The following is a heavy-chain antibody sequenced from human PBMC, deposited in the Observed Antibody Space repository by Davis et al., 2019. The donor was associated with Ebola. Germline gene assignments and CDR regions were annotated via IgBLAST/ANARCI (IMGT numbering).Heavy chain of an antibody. CDR2: IKKDGIQK. V-gene: IGHV3-7*03. CDR1: GFTFSSYA. D-gene: IGHD2-21*01. Sequence: GGSLRLSCAASGFTFSSYAMSWVRQAPGKGLEWVATIKKDGIQKYYVDSVKGRFIISRDNAKNSLYLQMNSLRDEDTAVYYCARVVCGYWGQGLLVTVSS. J-gene: IGHJ4*02. CDR3: ARVVCGY.